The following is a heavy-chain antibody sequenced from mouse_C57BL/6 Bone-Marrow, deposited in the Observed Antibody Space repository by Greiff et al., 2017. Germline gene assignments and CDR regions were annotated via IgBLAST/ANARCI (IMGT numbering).Heavy chain of an antibody. CDR1: GYTFTSYW. D-gene: IGHD1-1*01. V-gene: IGHV1-7*01. J-gene: IGHJ4*01. Sequence: VKLVESGAELAKPGASVKLSCKASGYTFTSYWMHWVKQRPGQGLEWIGYINPSSGYTKYNQKFKDKATLTADKSSSTAYMQLSSLTYEDSAVYYCARSIPYYYGSSYYYAMDYWGQGTSVTVSS. CDR3: ARSIPYYYGSSYYYAMDY. CDR2: INPSSGYT.